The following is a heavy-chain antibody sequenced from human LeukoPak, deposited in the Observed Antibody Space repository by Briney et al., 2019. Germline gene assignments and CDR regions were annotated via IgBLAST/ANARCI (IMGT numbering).Heavy chain of an antibody. V-gene: IGHV3-23*01. CDR1: GFTFSSYA. J-gene: IGHJ5*02. CDR2: ISGSGGSI. CDR3: AKDQGSLVGFDP. D-gene: IGHD2-15*01. Sequence: GGSLRLSCAASGFTFSSYAMSWVRQAPGKGLEWVSAISGSGGSIYYADSVKGRFTISRDNSKNTLYLQMNSLRAEDTAVYYCAKDQGSLVGFDPWGQGTLVAVSS.